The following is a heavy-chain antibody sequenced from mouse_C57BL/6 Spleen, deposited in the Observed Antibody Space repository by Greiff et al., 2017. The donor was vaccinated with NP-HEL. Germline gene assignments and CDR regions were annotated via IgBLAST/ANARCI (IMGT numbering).Heavy chain of an antibody. CDR3: VRYRDYGSGYDWYFDV. CDR1: GYTFTSYW. V-gene: IGHV1-53*01. D-gene: IGHD1-1*01. CDR2: INPSNGGT. J-gene: IGHJ1*03. Sequence: VQLQQPGTELVKPGASVKLSCKASGYTFTSYWMHWVKQRPGQGLEWIGNINPSNGGTNYNEKFKSKATLTVDKSSSTAYMPLSSLTSEDSAVYYCVRYRDYGSGYDWYFDVWGTGTTGTVSS.